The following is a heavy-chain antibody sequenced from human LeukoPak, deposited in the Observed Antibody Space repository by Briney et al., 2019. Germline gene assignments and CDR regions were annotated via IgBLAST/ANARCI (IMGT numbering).Heavy chain of an antibody. J-gene: IGHJ4*02. D-gene: IGHD3-10*01. CDR1: GYPFTDYY. V-gene: IGHV1-2*02. Sequence: GASVKVSCKASGYPFTDYYIHWVRQAPGQGLDWMGWINPNSGDTKYAQTFQARVTMTRDTSINTAYMEVTGLGSEDTAVYYCARGSALAGARHPFDYWGQGTLVTVSS. CDR3: ARGSALAGARHPFDY. CDR2: INPNSGDT.